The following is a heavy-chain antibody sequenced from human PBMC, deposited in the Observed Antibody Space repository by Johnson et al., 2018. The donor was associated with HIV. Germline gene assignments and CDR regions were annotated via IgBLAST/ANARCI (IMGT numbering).Heavy chain of an antibody. J-gene: IGHJ3*02. CDR1: GFTFSDYF. CDR2: ISSSGSTI. CDR3: ARTPSLPGAFDI. Sequence: QMRLVESGGGLVKPGGSLRLSCAASGFTFSDYFMSWIRQAPGKWLEWVSYISSSGSTIYYADSVKGRFTISRDNAKNSLYLQMNSLGAEDTAVYYCARTPSLPGAFDIWGQGTMVTVSS. V-gene: IGHV3-11*04.